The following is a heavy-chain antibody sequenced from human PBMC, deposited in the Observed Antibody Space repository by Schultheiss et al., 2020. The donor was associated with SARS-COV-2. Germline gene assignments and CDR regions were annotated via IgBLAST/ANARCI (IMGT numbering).Heavy chain of an antibody. V-gene: IGHV4-4*02. J-gene: IGHJ5*02. CDR1: GGSISSSNW. D-gene: IGHD2-15*01. CDR2: IYYSGST. CDR3: ARAHSTRRVVVVAATVSRLGWFDP. Sequence: SETLSLTCAVSGGSISSSNWWSWVRQPPGKGLEWIGSIYYSGSTNYNPSLKSRVTISVDTSKNQFSLKLSSVTAADTAVYYCARAHSTRRVVVVAATVSRLGWFDPWGQGTLVTVSS.